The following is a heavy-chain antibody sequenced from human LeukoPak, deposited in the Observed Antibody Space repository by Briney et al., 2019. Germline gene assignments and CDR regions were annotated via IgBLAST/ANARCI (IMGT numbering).Heavy chain of an antibody. Sequence: ASVKVSCQASGYTFTGYYMHWVRQAPGQGLEWMGRINPNSGGTNYAQKFQGRVTMTRDTSISTAYMELSRLRSDDTAVYYCAREVDQPLKMEDDAFDIWGQGTMVTVSS. D-gene: IGHD2-2*01. V-gene: IGHV1-2*06. CDR3: AREVDQPLKMEDDAFDI. CDR2: INPNSGGT. CDR1: GYTFTGYY. J-gene: IGHJ3*02.